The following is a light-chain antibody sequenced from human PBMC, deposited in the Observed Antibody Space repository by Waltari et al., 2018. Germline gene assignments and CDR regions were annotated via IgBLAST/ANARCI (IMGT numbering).Light chain of an antibody. Sequence: DIVFTQPPATLSLSPGERPTLSCRASQSVSSYLAWYQQTPGQAPRLLIYDAPNRATGIPARFSGSGSGTDVTLTISSLEPEDCAVYYCQQRSNWPPEVTFGGGTKVEIK. CDR3: QQRSNWPPEVT. CDR2: DAP. CDR1: QSVSSY. J-gene: IGKJ4*01. V-gene: IGKV3-11*01.